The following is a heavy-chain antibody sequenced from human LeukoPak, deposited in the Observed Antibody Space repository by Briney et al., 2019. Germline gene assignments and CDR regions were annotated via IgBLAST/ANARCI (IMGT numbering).Heavy chain of an antibody. Sequence: GGSLRLSCEASGFIFSSYTMNWIRQAPGKGLEWVASISEGGGNIYYAQSVKGRFTISRDNAKKSLYLQMDSLGVEDTALYYCVREIDTWDFDYWGQGTLVTVSS. J-gene: IGHJ4*02. CDR1: GFIFSSYT. V-gene: IGHV3-21*01. CDR2: ISEGGGNI. D-gene: IGHD3-9*01. CDR3: VREIDTWDFDY.